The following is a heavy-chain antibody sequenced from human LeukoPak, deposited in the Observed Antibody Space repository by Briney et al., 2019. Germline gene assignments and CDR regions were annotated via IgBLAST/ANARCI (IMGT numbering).Heavy chain of an antibody. Sequence: PGRSLRLSCAASGFTFSSYAMHWVRQAPGKGLEWVAVISYDGSNKYYADSVKGRFTISRDNSKNTLYLQMNSLRAEDTAVYYCAKDCGWLCSWYAPSPWGQGTLVTVSS. CDR2: ISYDGSNK. CDR1: GFTFSSYA. D-gene: IGHD6-13*01. J-gene: IGHJ5*02. V-gene: IGHV3-30-3*01. CDR3: AKDCGWLCSWYAPSP.